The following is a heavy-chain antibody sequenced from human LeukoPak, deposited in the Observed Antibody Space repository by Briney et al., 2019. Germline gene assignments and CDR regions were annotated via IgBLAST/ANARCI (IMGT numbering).Heavy chain of an antibody. Sequence: SQTLSLTCAISGDSISSDSSAWNWFRQSPSRGLEWLGRTYYMSKWYNDYAVSVKSKITINPDTSKNQFSLQLNSVTPEDTAVYYCARGGHFEYWGQGTLVTVSS. D-gene: IGHD6-25*01. J-gene: IGHJ4*02. CDR3: ARGGHFEY. V-gene: IGHV6-1*01. CDR2: TYYMSKWYN. CDR1: GDSISSDSSA.